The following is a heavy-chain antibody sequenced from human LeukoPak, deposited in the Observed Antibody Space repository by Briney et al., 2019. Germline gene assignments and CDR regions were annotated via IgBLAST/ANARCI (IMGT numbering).Heavy chain of an antibody. J-gene: IGHJ4*02. V-gene: IGHV1-18*01. D-gene: IGHD6-13*01. CDR1: GYTFNTYE. Sequence: ASLKVSCKASGYTFNTYEIAWVRQAPGQGLEWMGWINTYNGNTNYAQKVQGRVTMTTDTSTNTGYMELRNLRSDDTAVYYCARMAVGSSWFHDYWGQGTLVTVSS. CDR3: ARMAVGSSWFHDY. CDR2: INTYNGNT.